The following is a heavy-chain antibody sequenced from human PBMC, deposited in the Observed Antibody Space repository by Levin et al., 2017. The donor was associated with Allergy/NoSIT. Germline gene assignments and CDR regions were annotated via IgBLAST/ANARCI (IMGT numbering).Heavy chain of an antibody. Sequence: GGSLRLSCTASGFTFGDYAMSWFRQAPGKGLEWVGFIRSKAYGGTTEYAASVKGRFTISRDDSKSIAYLQMNSLKTEDTAVYYCTRTIVVVVAATGDYFDYWSQGTLVTVSS. CDR1: GFTFGDYA. CDR3: TRTIVVVVAATGDYFDY. J-gene: IGHJ4*02. V-gene: IGHV3-49*03. D-gene: IGHD2-15*01. CDR2: IRSKAYGGTT.